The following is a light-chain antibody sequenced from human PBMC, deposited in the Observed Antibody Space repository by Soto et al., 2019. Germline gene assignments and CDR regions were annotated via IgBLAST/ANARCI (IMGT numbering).Light chain of an antibody. CDR3: QQSYSTPET. J-gene: IGKJ1*01. V-gene: IGKV1-5*01. Sequence: GDRVPIPCRASQSISSWLAWYQQKPGKAPKLLIYDASSLESGVPSRFSGSRSGTEFTLIISSLQPDDFATYYCQQSYSTPETFGQGTKVDIK. CDR2: DAS. CDR1: QSISSW.